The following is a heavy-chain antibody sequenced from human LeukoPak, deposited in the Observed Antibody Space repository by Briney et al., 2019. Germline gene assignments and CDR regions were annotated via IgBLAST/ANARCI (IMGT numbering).Heavy chain of an antibody. V-gene: IGHV3-30*18. CDR1: GFTFSSYG. D-gene: IGHD3-3*01. Sequence: PGGSLRLSCAASGFTFSSYGMHWVRQAPGKGLEWVAVISYDGSNKYYADSVKGRFTISRDNSKNTLYLQMNSLRAEDTAVYYCAKGLQDYDFWSGYYKAYYYGMDVWGQGTTVTVSS. J-gene: IGHJ6*02. CDR3: AKGLQDYDFWSGYYKAYYYGMDV. CDR2: ISYDGSNK.